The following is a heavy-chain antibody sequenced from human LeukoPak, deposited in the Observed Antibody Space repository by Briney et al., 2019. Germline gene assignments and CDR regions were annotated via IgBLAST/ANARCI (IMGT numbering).Heavy chain of an antibody. J-gene: IGHJ4*02. CDR3: ARDRSSSGYFDY. D-gene: IGHD6-13*01. V-gene: IGHV4-61*02. CDR2: IYTSGST. Sequence: PSETLSLTCTVSGGSISSVSYYWSWIRHPVGKRLEWIGRIYTSGSTNYNPSLKSRVTISVDTSKSPVSLTLSSVTAAATAVYYCARDRSSSGYFDYWGQGTLVTVSS. CDR1: GGSISSVSYY.